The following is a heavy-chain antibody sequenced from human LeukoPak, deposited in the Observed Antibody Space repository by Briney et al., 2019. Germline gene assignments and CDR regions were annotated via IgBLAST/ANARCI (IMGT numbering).Heavy chain of an antibody. D-gene: IGHD2-2*02. Sequence: ASVKVSCKASGYTFTGYYMHWVRQAPGQGLEWMGWINPNSGGTNYAQKFQGRVTMTRGTSISTAYMELSRLRSEDTAVYYCATNSRYCSSTSCYKPFDYWGQGTLVTVSS. J-gene: IGHJ4*02. CDR1: GYTFTGYY. V-gene: IGHV1-2*02. CDR3: ATNSRYCSSTSCYKPFDY. CDR2: INPNSGGT.